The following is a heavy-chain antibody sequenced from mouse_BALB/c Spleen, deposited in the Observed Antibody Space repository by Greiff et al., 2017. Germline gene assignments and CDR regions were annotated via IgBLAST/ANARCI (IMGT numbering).Heavy chain of an antibody. CDR2: ISTYYGDA. Sequence: VQLQQSGAELVRPGASVKISCKASGYTFTDYDMHWVKQSHGKGLEWIGVISTYYGDASYNQKFKGKATMTVDKSSSTAYMELASLTSEDSAIYYCARSRYDAGTWFAYWGQGTLVTVSA. V-gene: IGHV1-67*01. CDR1: GYTFTDYD. D-gene: IGHD2-14*01. J-gene: IGHJ3*01. CDR3: ARSRYDAGTWFAY.